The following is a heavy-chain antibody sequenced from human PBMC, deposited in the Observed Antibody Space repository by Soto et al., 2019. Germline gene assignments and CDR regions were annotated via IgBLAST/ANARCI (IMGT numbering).Heavy chain of an antibody. V-gene: IGHV3-23*01. Sequence: EVQLLESGGGLVQPGGSLRLSCAASGFTFSNCAMSWVRQAPGKGLEWVSGMSAGGGNIYYADSVKGRVTISRDNSRNTLYLQVNSLRAEDTAAYYCAKGIKPRGSYYFDYWGQGTLVTVSS. CDR1: GFTFSNCA. CDR3: AKGIKPRGSYYFDY. D-gene: IGHD3-16*01. J-gene: IGHJ4*02. CDR2: MSAGGGNI.